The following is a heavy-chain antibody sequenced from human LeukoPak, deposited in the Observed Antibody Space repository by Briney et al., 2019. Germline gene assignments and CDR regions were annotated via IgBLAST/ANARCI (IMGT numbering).Heavy chain of an antibody. D-gene: IGHD3-22*01. Sequence: ASVKVSCKASGYTFTDYYMHWVRQAPGQGLDWMGRINPNSGGTNYAQKFQGRVTMTRDTSISTACMELSRLRSDDTAVYYCARIRNYYDSSGYPFDYWGQGTLVTVSS. CDR1: GYTFTDYY. J-gene: IGHJ4*02. CDR3: ARIRNYYDSSGYPFDY. CDR2: INPNSGGT. V-gene: IGHV1-2*06.